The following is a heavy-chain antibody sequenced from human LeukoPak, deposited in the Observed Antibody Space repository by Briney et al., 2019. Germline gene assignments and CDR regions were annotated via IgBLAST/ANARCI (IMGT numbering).Heavy chain of an antibody. V-gene: IGHV4-59*08. CDR1: GGSISSYY. Sequence: SETLSLTCAVSGGSISSYYWSWIRQPPGKGLEWIGYIYYSGSTNYNPSLKSRVTISVDTSKNQFSLKLSSVTAADTAVYYCARQGSSGWYYYFDYWGQGTLVTVSS. J-gene: IGHJ4*02. CDR3: ARQGSSGWYYYFDY. D-gene: IGHD6-19*01. CDR2: IYYSGST.